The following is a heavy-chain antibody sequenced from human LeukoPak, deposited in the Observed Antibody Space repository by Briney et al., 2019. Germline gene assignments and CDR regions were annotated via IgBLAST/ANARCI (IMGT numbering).Heavy chain of an antibody. CDR3: ARDRYRYDSSVDAFDI. CDR1: GYTFTTYG. Sequence: ASVKVSCTASGYTFTTYGISWVRQAPGQGLEWMAWFSAYNGHTNYAQNFQDRVTMTTDTSTSTAYMELRSLRSDDAAVYYCARDRYRYDSSVDAFDIWGQGTMVTVSS. V-gene: IGHV1-18*01. J-gene: IGHJ3*02. D-gene: IGHD3-22*01. CDR2: FSAYNGHT.